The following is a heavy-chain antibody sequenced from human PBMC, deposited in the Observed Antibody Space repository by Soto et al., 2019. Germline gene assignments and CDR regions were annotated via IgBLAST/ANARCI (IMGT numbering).Heavy chain of an antibody. Sequence: ASVKVSCKASGYTFTSLDINWVRQATGQGLEWMGWMNPNSGSTGSAQKFQGRVAMTRDTSINTAYMELSSLRSDDTAVYYCARGRGYSDGIDYWGQGTLVTVCS. CDR1: GYTFTSLD. J-gene: IGHJ4*02. D-gene: IGHD2-15*01. CDR2: MNPNSGST. V-gene: IGHV1-8*01. CDR3: ARGRGYSDGIDY.